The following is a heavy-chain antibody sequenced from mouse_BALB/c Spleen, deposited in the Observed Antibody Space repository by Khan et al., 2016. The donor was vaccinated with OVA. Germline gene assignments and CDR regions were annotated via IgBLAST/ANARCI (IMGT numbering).Heavy chain of an antibody. CDR1: GYAFANNG. D-gene: IGHD2-14*01. Sequence: LVESGPELKKPGETVKISCKASGYAFANNGMNWVRQAPGKGLKWMGWINTYTGEPTYAADFKGRFAFSLETSASTAYLQINNLKNEDTATYYCTRVGYSGTMDYWGQGTSVIVSS. J-gene: IGHJ4*01. CDR2: INTYTGEP. CDR3: TRVGYSGTMDY. V-gene: IGHV9-3-1*01.